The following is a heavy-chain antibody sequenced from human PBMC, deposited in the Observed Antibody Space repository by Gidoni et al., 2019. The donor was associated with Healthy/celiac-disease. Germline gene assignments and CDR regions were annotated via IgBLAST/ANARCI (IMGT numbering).Heavy chain of an antibody. D-gene: IGHD2-8*01. CDR1: GGSFSGYY. CDR3: ARNPPYCTNGVCYYYHYGMDV. V-gene: IGHV4-34*01. Sequence: QVQLQQWGAGLLKPSEPLALTCAVYGGSFSGYYWSWIRQPPGKGLEWIGEINHSGSPNYNPSLKSRVTISVDTSKNQFSLKLRSVTAADTAVYYCARNPPYCTNGVCYYYHYGMDVWGQGTTVTVSS. CDR2: INHSGSP. J-gene: IGHJ6*02.